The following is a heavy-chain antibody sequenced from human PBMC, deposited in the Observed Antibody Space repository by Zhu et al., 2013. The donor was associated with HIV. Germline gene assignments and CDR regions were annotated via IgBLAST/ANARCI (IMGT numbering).Heavy chain of an antibody. J-gene: IGHJ3*02. D-gene: IGHD6-6*01. Sequence: QVQLVQSGAEVKKPGASVKVSCKASGYTFYNYAISWARQAPGQGLEWMGWISVYNGNTKYAQKVQGRVTMTTDTSTSTAYMELRSLRSDDTAVYYCARDLYSTSSRPFDIWGQGTMVTVSS. CDR1: GYTFYNYA. CDR2: ISVYNGNT. V-gene: IGHV1-18*01. CDR3: ARDLYSTSSRPFDI.